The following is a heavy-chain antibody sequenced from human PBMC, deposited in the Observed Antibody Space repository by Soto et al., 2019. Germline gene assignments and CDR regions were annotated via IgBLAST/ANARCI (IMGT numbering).Heavy chain of an antibody. D-gene: IGHD3-22*01. V-gene: IGHV3-30*18. CDR2: ISYDGSNK. CDR1: GFSFSSFG. J-gene: IGHJ5*02. CDR3: AKEAYDSSGYYPNWFDP. Sequence: GGSLRLSCAASGFSFSSFGMHWVRQAPGKGLEWVAVISYDGSNKYYADSVKGRFTISRDNSKNTLYLQMNSLRAEDTAVYYCAKEAYDSSGYYPNWFDPWGQGT.